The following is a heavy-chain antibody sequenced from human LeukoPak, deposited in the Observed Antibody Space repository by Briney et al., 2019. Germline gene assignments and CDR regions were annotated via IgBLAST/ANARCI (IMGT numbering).Heavy chain of an antibody. CDR3: ARDEASWYFDL. Sequence: GGSLRLSCAASEFTFSSYAMQWVRQAPGKGLEWVSDISGSGGSTYYADSVKGRFTISRDNSKNTVFLQMNSLRAEDTAIYYCARDEASWYFDLWGRGTLVTVSS. V-gene: IGHV3-23*01. J-gene: IGHJ2*01. CDR1: EFTFSSYA. CDR2: ISGSGGST.